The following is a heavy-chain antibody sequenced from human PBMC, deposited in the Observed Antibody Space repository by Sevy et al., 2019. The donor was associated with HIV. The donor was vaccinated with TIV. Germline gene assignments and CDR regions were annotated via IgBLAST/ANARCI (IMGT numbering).Heavy chain of an antibody. CDR1: GFTFSSYA. CDR3: ATGYGDYTGNYFDY. Sequence: GGSLRLSCAASGFTFSSYAMSWVRHAPGKGLEWVSSISGSGGTTYYADSVKGRFTISRDNSKNTLYLQMNSLRAEDTAVYYCATGYGDYTGNYFDYWGQGTLVTVSS. D-gene: IGHD4-17*01. J-gene: IGHJ4*02. V-gene: IGHV3-23*01. CDR2: ISGSGGTT.